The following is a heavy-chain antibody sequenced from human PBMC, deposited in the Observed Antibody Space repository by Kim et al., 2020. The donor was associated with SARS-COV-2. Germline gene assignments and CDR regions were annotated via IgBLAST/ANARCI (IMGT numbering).Heavy chain of an antibody. D-gene: IGHD1-26*01. J-gene: IGHJ4*02. CDR1: GFTFSSYA. V-gene: IGHV3-23*01. Sequence: GGSLRLSCAASGFTFSSYAMSWVRQAPGKGLEWVSAISGSGGSTYYADSVKGRFTISRDNSKNTLYLQMNSLRAEDTAVYYCQVGRTVTQDDYFDYWGQGTLVTVSS. CDR3: QVGRTVTQDDYFDY. CDR2: ISGSGGST.